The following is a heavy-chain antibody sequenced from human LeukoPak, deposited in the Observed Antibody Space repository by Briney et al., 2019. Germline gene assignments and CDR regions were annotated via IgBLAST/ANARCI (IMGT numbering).Heavy chain of an antibody. Sequence: SETLSLTCTVSSGSISSGDYYWSWIRQPPGKGLEWIGYIYYSGSTYYSPSLESRVTISVDTSKNQFSLKLSSVTAADTAVYYCARRKGGTSNSDYWGQGTLVIVSS. V-gene: IGHV4-30-4*01. CDR3: ARRKGGTSNSDY. D-gene: IGHD4-23*01. J-gene: IGHJ4*02. CDR2: IYYSGST. CDR1: SGSISSGDYY.